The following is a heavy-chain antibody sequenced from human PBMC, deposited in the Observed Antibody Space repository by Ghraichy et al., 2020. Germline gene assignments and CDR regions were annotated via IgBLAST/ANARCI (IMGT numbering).Heavy chain of an antibody. V-gene: IGHV3-43*01. D-gene: IGHD3-16*02. CDR2: ISWDGGST. J-gene: IGHJ4*02. CDR1: GFTFDDYT. Sequence: GGSLRLSCAASGFTFDDYTMHWVRQAPGKGLEWVSLISWDGGSTYYADSVKGRFTISRDNSKNSLYLQMNSLRTEDTALYYCAKDSGPPVIVRGVIVRGGYFDYWGQGTLVTVSS. CDR3: AKDSGPPVIVRGVIVRGGYFDY.